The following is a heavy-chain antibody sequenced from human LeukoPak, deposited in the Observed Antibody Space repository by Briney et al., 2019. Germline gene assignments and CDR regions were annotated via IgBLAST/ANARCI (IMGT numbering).Heavy chain of an antibody. CDR1: GFTFSSYA. Sequence: PGGSLRLSCAASGFTFSSYAMHWVRQAPGKGLEWVAVISYDGSNKYYADSVKGRFTISRDNSKNTLCLQMNSLRSEDTAVYYCARGRGGDGYNWLCYFDYWGQGTLVTVSS. CDR2: ISYDGSNK. V-gene: IGHV3-30-3*01. D-gene: IGHD5-24*01. CDR3: ARGRGGDGYNWLCYFDY. J-gene: IGHJ4*02.